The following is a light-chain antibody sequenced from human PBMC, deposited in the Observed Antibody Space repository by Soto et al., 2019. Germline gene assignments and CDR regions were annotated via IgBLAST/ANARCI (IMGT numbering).Light chain of an antibody. V-gene: IGKV3-20*01. CDR3: HHFGATPQT. CDR2: STS. J-gene: IGKJ1*01. Sequence: EIVFTQSPGTLSLSPGDRATLSCRASQSLSVSYIAWYQQKPGQAPRLLIYSTSTRAAGIPDRCTGRGSGTHFNLAISSLEPADFAVYYNHHFGATPQTFGQGTTV. CDR1: QSLSVSY.